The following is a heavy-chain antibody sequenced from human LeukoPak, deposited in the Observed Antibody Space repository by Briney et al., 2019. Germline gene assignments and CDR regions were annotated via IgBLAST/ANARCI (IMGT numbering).Heavy chain of an antibody. CDR1: GGSFSGYY. CDR3: ARDRSSGWVDY. V-gene: IGHV4-4*07. D-gene: IGHD6-19*01. J-gene: IGHJ4*02. Sequence: PSETLSLTCAVYGGSFSGYYWSWIRQPAGKGLEWIGRIYTSGSTNYNPSLKSRVTMSVDTSKNQFSLKLSSVTAADTAVYYCARDRSSGWVDYWGQGTLVTVSS. CDR2: IYTSGST.